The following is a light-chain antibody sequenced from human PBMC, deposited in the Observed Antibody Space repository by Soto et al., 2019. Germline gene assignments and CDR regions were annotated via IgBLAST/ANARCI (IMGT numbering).Light chain of an antibody. V-gene: IGKV1-39*01. CDR2: GAS. CDR3: QQTYSTPWT. CDR1: QSIGTD. J-gene: IGKJ1*01. Sequence: DIQMTQSPSSLSASMGDRVSITCRASQSIGTDLNWYQQKPGKAPKLLIYGASTLQGGVPSRFSSSVSGTEFTLTISSLQPGDLATYFCQQTYSTPWTFGQGTKVDI.